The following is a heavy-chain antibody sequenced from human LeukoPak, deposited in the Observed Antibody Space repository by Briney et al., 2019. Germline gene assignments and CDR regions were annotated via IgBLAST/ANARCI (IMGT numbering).Heavy chain of an antibody. J-gene: IGHJ6*02. CDR2: IYTSGST. V-gene: IGHV4-4*07. CDR1: GGSISRYY. D-gene: IGHD4-23*01. Sequence: SETLSLTCTVSGGSISRYYWSWIRQPAGKGLEWIGRIYTSGSTNYNPSLKSRVTMSVDTSKNQFSLKLSSVTAADTAVYYCARRSDYTVGYGMDVWGQGTTVTVSS. CDR3: ARRSDYTVGYGMDV.